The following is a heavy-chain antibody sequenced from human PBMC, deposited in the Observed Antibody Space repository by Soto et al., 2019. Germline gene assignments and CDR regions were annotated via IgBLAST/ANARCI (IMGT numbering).Heavy chain of an antibody. D-gene: IGHD5-12*01. CDR3: AREGVAPYYYYGMDV. Sequence: QVQLVQSGAEVKKPGASVKVSCKASGYTFTRSGIIWVRQAPGQGPEWMGWISRYNGDTNYAQTFQGRVTMTTDTSTSTAYMELRSLISDDPAVYYCAREGVAPYYYYGMDVWGQGTPVTVSS. CDR1: GYTFTRSG. CDR2: ISRYNGDT. V-gene: IGHV1-18*01. J-gene: IGHJ6*02.